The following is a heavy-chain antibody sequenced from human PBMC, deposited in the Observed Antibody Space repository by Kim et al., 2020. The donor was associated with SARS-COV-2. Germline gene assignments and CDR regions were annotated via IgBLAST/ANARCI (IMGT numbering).Heavy chain of an antibody. V-gene: IGHV3-48*03. J-gene: IGHJ6*02. CDR3: ARVRPGIAAAGLYYYYYGMDV. Sequence: RFTICRDNAKNSLYLQMNSLRAEDTAVYYCARVRPGIAAAGLYYYYYGMDVWGQGTTVTVSS. D-gene: IGHD6-13*01.